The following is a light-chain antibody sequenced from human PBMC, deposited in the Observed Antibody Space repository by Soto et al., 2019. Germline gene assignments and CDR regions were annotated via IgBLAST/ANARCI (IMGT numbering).Light chain of an antibody. CDR2: AAS. J-gene: IGKJ3*01. CDR1: QDISDY. V-gene: IGKV1-27*01. Sequence: DIQMTQSPSSLSASIGDRVTITCRASQDISDYLAWYHQKPGKVPNLLIYAASTLQSGVPSRFSGSGSGTEFTLTISSLQSEDVASYYCQRYGGTPYTFGPGTKVDIK. CDR3: QRYGGTPYT.